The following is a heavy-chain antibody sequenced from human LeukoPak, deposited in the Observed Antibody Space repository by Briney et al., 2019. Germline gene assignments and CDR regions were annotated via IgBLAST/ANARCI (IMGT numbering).Heavy chain of an antibody. CDR3: ARDGSGNSNYFDY. D-gene: IGHD3-10*01. CDR1: GGSISSSSYY. V-gene: IGHV4-39*07. CDR2: IYYSGST. Sequence: PSETLSLTCNVSGGSISSSSYYWGWIRQPPGKGLEWIGSIYYSGSTYYKPSLKSRVTISVDTSKNQFSLKLSSVTAADTAVYYCARDGSGNSNYFDYWGQGTLVTVSS. J-gene: IGHJ4*02.